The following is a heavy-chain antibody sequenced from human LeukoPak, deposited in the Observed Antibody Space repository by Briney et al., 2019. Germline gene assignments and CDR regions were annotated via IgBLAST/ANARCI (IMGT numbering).Heavy chain of an antibody. Sequence: GSLRLSCAASGFTVSSNYMSWVRQAPGKGLEWVSVIYSGGSTYCADSVKGRFTISRDNSKNTLYLQMNSLRAEDTAVYYCARSRGSGSYYNEYYYYGMDVWGQGTTVTVSS. J-gene: IGHJ6*02. CDR3: ARSRGSGSYYNEYYYYGMDV. V-gene: IGHV3-66*01. D-gene: IGHD3-10*01. CDR2: IYSGGST. CDR1: GFTVSSNY.